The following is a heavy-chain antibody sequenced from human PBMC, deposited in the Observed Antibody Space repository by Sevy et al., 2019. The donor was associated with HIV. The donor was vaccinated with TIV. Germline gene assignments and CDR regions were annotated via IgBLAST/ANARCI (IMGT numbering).Heavy chain of an antibody. J-gene: IGHJ5*02. Sequence: GGSLRLSCAATGFTFSSYAMHWVRQAPGKGLEWVAAISYDGSNKYYPDSVKGRFTISRDNSKNTLYLQMNSLRPEDTAVYYCARGSIRSYDILTGGFDPWGQGTLVTVSS. CDR1: GFTFSSYA. CDR2: ISYDGSNK. V-gene: IGHV3-30-3*01. CDR3: ARGSIRSYDILTGGFDP. D-gene: IGHD3-9*01.